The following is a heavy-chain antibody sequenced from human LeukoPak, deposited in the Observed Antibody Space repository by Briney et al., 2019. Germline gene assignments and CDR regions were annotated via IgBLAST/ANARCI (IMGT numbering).Heavy chain of an antibody. CDR3: ARGHIGP. J-gene: IGHJ5*02. Sequence: SETLSPTCTVSGGSISSGTYYWSCIRQPAGKGLEWIGRIYTSGSTNYNPSLKSRVTISVDTSKNQFSLKLSSVTAADTAVYYCARGHIGPWGQGTLVTVSS. CDR2: IYTSGST. CDR1: GGSISSGTYY. D-gene: IGHD2-21*01. V-gene: IGHV4-61*02.